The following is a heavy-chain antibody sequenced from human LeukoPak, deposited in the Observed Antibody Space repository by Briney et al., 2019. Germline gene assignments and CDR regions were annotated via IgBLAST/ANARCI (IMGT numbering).Heavy chain of an antibody. Sequence: GGSLRPSCAASGFTFDDYGMSWVRQAPGKGLEWVSGINWNGGSTGYADSVKGRFTISRDNAKNSLYLQMNSLRAEDTALYYCARVSVAGYFDYWGQGTLVTVSS. J-gene: IGHJ4*02. CDR3: ARVSVAGYFDY. D-gene: IGHD6-19*01. CDR1: GFTFDDYG. CDR2: INWNGGST. V-gene: IGHV3-20*04.